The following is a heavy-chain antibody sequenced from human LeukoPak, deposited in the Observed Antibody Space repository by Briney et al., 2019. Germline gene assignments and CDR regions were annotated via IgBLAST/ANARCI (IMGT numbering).Heavy chain of an antibody. J-gene: IGHJ4*02. CDR3: ARAYYYDSSGYYQPSDY. D-gene: IGHD3-22*01. Sequence: SETLSLTCTVSGGSISSGNYYWGWIRQPPGKGLEWIGSISHSGSTYYNASLKSRVRISVDTSKNQFSLKLSSVTAADTAVYYCARAYYYDSSGYYQPSDYWGQGTLVTVSS. V-gene: IGHV4-39*07. CDR1: GGSISSGNYY. CDR2: ISHSGST.